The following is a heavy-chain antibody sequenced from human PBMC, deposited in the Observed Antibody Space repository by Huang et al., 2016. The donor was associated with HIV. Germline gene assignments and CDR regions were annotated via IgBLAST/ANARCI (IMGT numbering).Heavy chain of an antibody. J-gene: IGHJ4*02. Sequence: QVQLVQSGAEVKKPGSSMKVHCKASGGTFSSYVISWVRQAPGQGLEWMGVITPSFDKTNYAQKFQGRVTMIADESTRTAYMEMSSLRPEDTATYYCATGPRGSGSFNWGQGTLVIVSS. CDR3: ATGPRGSGSFN. D-gene: IGHD1-26*01. V-gene: IGHV1-69*01. CDR1: GGTFSSYV. CDR2: ITPSFDKT.